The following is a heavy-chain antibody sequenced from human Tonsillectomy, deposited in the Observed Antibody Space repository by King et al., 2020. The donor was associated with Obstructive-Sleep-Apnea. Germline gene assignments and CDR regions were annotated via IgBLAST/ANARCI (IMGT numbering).Heavy chain of an antibody. J-gene: IGHJ5*02. D-gene: IGHD2-21*01. CDR2: IFYTGKT. CDR1: GGSISSKNYD. V-gene: IGHV4-39*07. CDR3: ARVIPRGRFEGSRLDP. Sequence: VQLQESGPGVVKPSETLSLTCIVSGGSISSKNYDWGWIRQPPGKGLESIGKIFYTGKTDYNPSLKSRVTMSVDTSKNQFSLRLTSVTAADTAVYYCARVIPRGRFEGSRLDPWGQGILVTVSS.